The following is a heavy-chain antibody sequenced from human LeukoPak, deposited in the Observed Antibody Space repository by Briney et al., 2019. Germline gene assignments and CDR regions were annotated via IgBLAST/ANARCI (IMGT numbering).Heavy chain of an antibody. V-gene: IGHV3-23*01. Sequence: GGSLRLSCAASGFTFSSYAMSWVRQAPGKGLEWASAISGSGGSTYYADSVKGRFTISRDNSKNTLYLQMNSLRAEDTAVYYCAKGPMVRGVIDYWGQGTLVTVSS. D-gene: IGHD3-10*01. CDR3: AKGPMVRGVIDY. CDR2: ISGSGGST. J-gene: IGHJ4*02. CDR1: GFTFSSYA.